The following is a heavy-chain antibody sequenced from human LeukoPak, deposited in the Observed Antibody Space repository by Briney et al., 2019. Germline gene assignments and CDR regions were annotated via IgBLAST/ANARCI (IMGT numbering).Heavy chain of an antibody. V-gene: IGHV3-30*18. D-gene: IGHD6-6*01. J-gene: IGHJ4*01. Sequence: GRSLRLSCAASGVTFSSYGMHWVRQAPGKGLEWVAVISYDGSNKYYADSVKGRFTISRDNSKNTLYLQMNSLRAEDTAVYYRTKDHEYSNSSVDYWGQEPWSPSPQ. CDR2: ISYDGSNK. CDR3: TKDHEYSNSSVDY. CDR1: GVTFSSYG.